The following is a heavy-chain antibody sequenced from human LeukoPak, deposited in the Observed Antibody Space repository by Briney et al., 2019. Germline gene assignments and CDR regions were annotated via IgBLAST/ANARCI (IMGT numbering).Heavy chain of an antibody. Sequence: GASVKVSCKASGYTFTGYYMHWVRQAPGQGLEWMGWINPNSGGTNYAQKFQGRVTMTRDTSISTAYMELSRLRSDDTAVYYCARSQGGNTLWFDPWGQGTLVTVSS. CDR2: INPNSGGT. J-gene: IGHJ5*02. CDR3: ARSQGGNTLWFDP. CDR1: GYTFTGYY. D-gene: IGHD4-23*01. V-gene: IGHV1-2*02.